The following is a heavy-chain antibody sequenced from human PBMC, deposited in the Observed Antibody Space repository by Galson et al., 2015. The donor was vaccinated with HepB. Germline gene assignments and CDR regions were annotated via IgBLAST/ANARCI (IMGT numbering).Heavy chain of an antibody. CDR3: ARFRDCSGTTYHYLDF. D-gene: IGHD2-15*01. J-gene: IGHJ4*02. CDR1: GFSLNTRGMC. Sequence: PALVKPTQTLTLTCTFSGFSLNTRGMCVTWIRQPPGKALEWLARIDWDDDKYYSTSLKTRLTISKDTSKNQVVLRMTNMDPVDTATYYCARFRDCSGTTYHYLDFWGQGTLVAVSS. V-gene: IGHV2-70*11. CDR2: IDWDDDK.